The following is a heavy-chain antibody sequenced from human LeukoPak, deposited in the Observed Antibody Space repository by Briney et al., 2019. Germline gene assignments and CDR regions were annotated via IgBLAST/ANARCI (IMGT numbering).Heavy chain of an antibody. CDR1: GGSISSGSYY. V-gene: IGHV4-61*02. D-gene: IGHD3-3*01. CDR3: ARDPIGRFLEWLGFDP. CDR2: IYTSGST. Sequence: SETLSLTCTVSGGSISSGSYYWSWIRQPAGKGLEWIGRIYTSGSTNYNPSLKSRVTISVDTSKNQFSLKLSSVTAADTAVYYCARDPIGRFLEWLGFDPWGQGTLVTVSS. J-gene: IGHJ5*02.